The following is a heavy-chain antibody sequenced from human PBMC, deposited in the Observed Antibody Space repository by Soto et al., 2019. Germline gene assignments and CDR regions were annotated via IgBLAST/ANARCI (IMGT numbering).Heavy chain of an antibody. V-gene: IGHV4-39*01. Sequence: SETLSLSCTVSGCTIPSRNHYWAWNRQTPGKGLEWIGSSHDGGTTYDNPSLKSRVTIAVDTSKNQFTLKLSSVTAADTAVYYCARLSINSWEFDFWGQGTLVTVSS. CDR1: GCTIPSRNHY. CDR2: SHDGGTT. J-gene: IGHJ4*02. D-gene: IGHD1-26*01. CDR3: ARLSINSWEFDF.